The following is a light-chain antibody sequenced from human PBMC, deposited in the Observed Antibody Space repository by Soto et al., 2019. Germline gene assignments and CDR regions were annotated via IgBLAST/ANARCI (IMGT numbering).Light chain of an antibody. CDR1: SSDVGGYNY. CDR2: DVT. Sequence: QSALTQPRSVSGSPGQSVTISCTGTSSDVGGYNYVSWYQQHPGKVPKLMIYDVTKRPSGVPDRFSGSKSGNTASLSISGLQAEDEADYYCCSYAGSYPGVFGGGTKVTVL. V-gene: IGLV2-11*01. CDR3: CSYAGSYPGV. J-gene: IGLJ3*02.